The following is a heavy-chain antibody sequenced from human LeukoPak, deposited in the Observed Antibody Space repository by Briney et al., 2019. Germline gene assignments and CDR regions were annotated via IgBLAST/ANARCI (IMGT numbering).Heavy chain of an antibody. CDR2: ISSRGDST. D-gene: IGHD6-19*01. J-gene: IGHJ4*02. V-gene: IGHV3-23*01. CDR3: VKGPRPDITVAHTVEN. CDR1: GFIFSNYA. Sequence: GGCLRLSCAASGFIFSNYAMSWVRQVPGRGLEWVSTISSRGDSTYVADSVKGRFTISRDNSKNSLYLQMNTVRAEDTAVYYCVKGPRPDITVAHTVENWGQGTLVTVSS.